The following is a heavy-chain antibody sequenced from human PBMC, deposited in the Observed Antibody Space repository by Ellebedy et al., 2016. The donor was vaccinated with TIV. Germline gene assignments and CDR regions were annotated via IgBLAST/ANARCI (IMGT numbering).Heavy chain of an antibody. CDR1: GLTFTSYS. Sequence: GESLKISCAASGLTFTSYSMNWVRQAPGKGLEWVSSISSTGYYIYYADSLKGRFTISRDNAKNSLYLQMSSLRAEDTAVYFCAKDSGRSGWISDYWGQGTLVTVSS. V-gene: IGHV3-21*04. CDR2: ISSTGYYI. D-gene: IGHD3-10*01. CDR3: AKDSGRSGWISDY. J-gene: IGHJ4*02.